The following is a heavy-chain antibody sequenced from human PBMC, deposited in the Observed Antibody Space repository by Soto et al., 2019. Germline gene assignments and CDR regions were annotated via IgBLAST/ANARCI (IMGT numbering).Heavy chain of an antibody. D-gene: IGHD3-16*01. Sequence: GGSLRLSCVASGFTFRDYAMSWVRQGPGKGLQWVSTISGRGDSTRFADSVKGRFNISRDNSKNTLYLHLNSLTVEDTAIYYCARNVWGNDCDCFDTWGQGTQVTVSS. CDR3: ARNVWGNDCDCFDT. CDR2: ISGRGDST. CDR1: GFTFRDYA. J-gene: IGHJ5*02. V-gene: IGHV3-23*01.